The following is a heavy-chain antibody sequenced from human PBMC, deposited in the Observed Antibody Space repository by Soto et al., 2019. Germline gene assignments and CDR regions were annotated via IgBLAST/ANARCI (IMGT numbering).Heavy chain of an antibody. CDR3: ARLGVEYSWYFDL. V-gene: IGHV3-33*01. CDR1: GFTFSSYG. J-gene: IGHJ2*01. Sequence: QVQLVESGGGVVQPGRSLRLSCAASGFTFSSYGMHWVRQAPGKGLEWVAVIWYDGSNKYYADSVKGRFTISRDNSKNTLYLQMNSLRAEDTAVYYCARLGVEYSWYFDLWGRGTLVTVSS. D-gene: IGHD2-8*02. CDR2: IWYDGSNK.